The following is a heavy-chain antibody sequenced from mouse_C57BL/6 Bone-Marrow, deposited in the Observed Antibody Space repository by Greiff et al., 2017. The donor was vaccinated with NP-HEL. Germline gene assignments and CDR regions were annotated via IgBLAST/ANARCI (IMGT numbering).Heavy chain of an antibody. CDR2: INPGSSTI. CDR3: ARIYYDVPFAY. Sequence: EVQLQQSGGGLVQPGGSLKLSCAASGFDFSKDWMSWVRQATGKGLEWIGEINPGSSTINYTPSLKDKFIITRDNAKNTMYLQMSKVRSEDTALYYCARIYYDVPFAYWGQGTVVTVSA. CDR1: GFDFSKDW. V-gene: IGHV4-2*01. J-gene: IGHJ3*01. D-gene: IGHD2-4*01.